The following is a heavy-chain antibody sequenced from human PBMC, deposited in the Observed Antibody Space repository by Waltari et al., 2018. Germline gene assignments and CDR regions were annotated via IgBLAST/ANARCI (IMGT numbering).Heavy chain of an antibody. CDR1: GYSISSGYS. J-gene: IGHJ4*02. Sequence: QVQLQESGPGLVKPSETLSLTCAVSGYSISSGYSWGWIRQPPGKGLEWIGSIYHSGSTYYNPSLKSRVTISVDTSKNQFSLKLSSVTAADTAVYYCATSYNWNSGTFDYWGQGTLVTVSS. CDR2: IYHSGST. V-gene: IGHV4-38-2*01. D-gene: IGHD1-7*01. CDR3: ATSYNWNSGTFDY.